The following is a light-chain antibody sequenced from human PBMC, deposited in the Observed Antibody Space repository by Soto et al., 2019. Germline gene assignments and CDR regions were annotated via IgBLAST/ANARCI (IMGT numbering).Light chain of an antibody. J-gene: IGLJ2*01. Sequence: QAVVTQPPSASGTPGQRVTISCSGSSSNIGSNYVYWYQQLPGTAPKLLIYKNNRRPSGVPDRFSGSKSGTSGSLAISGLQSEDEADYYCAAWDDSLATPVFGGGTKLTVL. CDR1: SSNIGSNY. CDR3: AAWDDSLATPV. CDR2: KNN. V-gene: IGLV1-47*01.